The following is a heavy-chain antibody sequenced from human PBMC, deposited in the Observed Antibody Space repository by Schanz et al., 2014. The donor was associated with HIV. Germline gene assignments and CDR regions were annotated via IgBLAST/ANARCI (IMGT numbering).Heavy chain of an antibody. CDR3: ARAKWPPRNRHFDS. CDR2: INHSGST. D-gene: IGHD5-12*01. J-gene: IGHJ4*02. Sequence: QVQLQQWGAGLLKPSETLSLTCAVYGGSFSDYYWSWIRQPPGKGLEWIGEINHSGSTNYNPSLSSRVTISVDTSKRQFSLNLSSVTAADTAVYYCARAKWPPRNRHFDSWGQGTLVTVSS. V-gene: IGHV4-34*01. CDR1: GGSFSDYY.